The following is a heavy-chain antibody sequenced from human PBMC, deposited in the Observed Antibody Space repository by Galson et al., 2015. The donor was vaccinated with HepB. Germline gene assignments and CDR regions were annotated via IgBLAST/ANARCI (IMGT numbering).Heavy chain of an antibody. V-gene: IGHV1-2*06. J-gene: IGHJ4*02. Sequence: SVKVSCKASGYTFTGYYMHWVRQAPGQGLEWMGRINPNSGGTNYAQKFQGKVTMTRDTSITTAYMELSRLRSDDTAVYYCARVRLFSGLGDYYFDSWGQGTLVTVSS. D-gene: IGHD3-22*01. CDR3: ARVRLFSGLGDYYFDS. CDR1: GYTFTGYY. CDR2: INPNSGGT.